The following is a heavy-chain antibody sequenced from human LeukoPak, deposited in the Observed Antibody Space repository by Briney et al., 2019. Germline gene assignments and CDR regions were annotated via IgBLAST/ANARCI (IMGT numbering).Heavy chain of an antibody. J-gene: IGHJ4*02. CDR1: GGTFSSYA. CDR2: IIPIFGTA. V-gene: IGHV1-69*05. D-gene: IGHD3-22*01. CDR3: ARDALGNYYDSSGYYLDY. Sequence: ASVKVSCKAPGGTFSSYAISWVRQAPGQGLEWMGRIIPIFGTANYAQKFQGRVTITTDESTSTAYMELSSLRSEDTAVYYCARDALGNYYDSSGYYLDYWGQGTLVTVSS.